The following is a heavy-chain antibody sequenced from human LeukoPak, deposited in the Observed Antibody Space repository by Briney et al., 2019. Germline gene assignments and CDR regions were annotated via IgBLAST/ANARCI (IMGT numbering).Heavy chain of an antibody. V-gene: IGHV1-2*02. CDR3: ARVDGDYDGNYYYYYGTDV. CDR2: INPNSGGT. J-gene: IGHJ6*02. CDR1: GYTFTGYY. D-gene: IGHD4-23*01. Sequence: ASVKVSCKASGYTFTGYYMHWVRQAPGQGLEWMGWINPNSGGTNYAQKFQGRVTMTRDTSISTAYMELSRLRSDDTAVYYCARVDGDYDGNYYYYYGTDVWGQGTTVTVSS.